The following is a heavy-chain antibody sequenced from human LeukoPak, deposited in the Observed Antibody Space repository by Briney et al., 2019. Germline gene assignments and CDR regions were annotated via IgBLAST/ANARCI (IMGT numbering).Heavy chain of an antibody. D-gene: IGHD3-3*01. CDR3: AKSLRFRNDAFDI. J-gene: IGHJ3*02. CDR2: ISGSGGST. CDR1: GFIFSTYS. V-gene: IGHV3-23*01. Sequence: PGGSLRLSCAVSGFIFSTYSMNWVRQAPGKGLEWVSAISGSGGSTYYADSVKGRFTISRDNSKNTLYLQMNSLRAEDTAVYYCAKSLRFRNDAFDIWGQGTMVTVSS.